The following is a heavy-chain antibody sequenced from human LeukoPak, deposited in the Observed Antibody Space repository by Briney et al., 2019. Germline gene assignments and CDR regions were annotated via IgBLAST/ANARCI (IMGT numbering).Heavy chain of an antibody. Sequence: GGSLRLSCAASGLSFSSSGMNWVRQAPGKGLEWVANIKQDGREKYYVDSVKGRFTISRDNAKNSLYLQMNSLRAEGTAVYYCARGMFYYGSGSDTGDYWGQGTLVTVSS. V-gene: IGHV3-7*05. D-gene: IGHD3-10*01. CDR1: GLSFSSSG. J-gene: IGHJ4*02. CDR3: ARGMFYYGSGSDTGDY. CDR2: IKQDGREK.